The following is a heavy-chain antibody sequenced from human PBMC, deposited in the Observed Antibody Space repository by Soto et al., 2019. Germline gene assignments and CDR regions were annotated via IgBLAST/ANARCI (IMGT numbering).Heavy chain of an antibody. J-gene: IGHJ6*02. D-gene: IGHD6-13*01. CDR3: ARDRLPAAGTYYYYYGMDV. CDR2: INPNSGGT. CDR1: GYTFTGYY. Sequence: ASVKVSCKASGYTFTGYYMHWVRQAPGQGLEWMGWINPNSGGTNYAQKFQGWVTMTRDTSISTAYMELSRLRSDDTAVYYCARDRLPAAGTYYYYYGMDVWGQGTTVTVSS. V-gene: IGHV1-2*04.